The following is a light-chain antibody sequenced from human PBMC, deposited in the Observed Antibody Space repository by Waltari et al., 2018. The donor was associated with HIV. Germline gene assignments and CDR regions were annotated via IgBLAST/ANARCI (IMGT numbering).Light chain of an antibody. J-gene: IGLJ2*01. Sequence: QSVLTQPHSASATPGQRVAIACSGDGQDIGSNLVDWYRHLPGTTPKLLISRNDQRPSGVPDRFSGSKFDSSASLAVTDLRSEDEGDYYCATWDNSLGTFIFGGGTRLTVL. CDR3: ATWDNSLGTFI. CDR1: GQDIGSNL. CDR2: RND. V-gene: IGLV1-47*01.